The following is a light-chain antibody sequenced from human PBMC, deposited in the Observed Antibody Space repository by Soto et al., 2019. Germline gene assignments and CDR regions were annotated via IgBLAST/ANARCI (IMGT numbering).Light chain of an antibody. CDR1: RNINNF. V-gene: IGKV1-39*01. CDR2: AAS. CDR3: QQSYSTLT. Sequence: DIQMTQSPSSLSASVGDRVTITCRASRNINNFLNWYQQKPGKAPKLLIYAASSLQSGVPSRFSARGSGTDFTLTISSLQPDDFATYYCQQSYSTLTFGGGTKVEIK. J-gene: IGKJ4*01.